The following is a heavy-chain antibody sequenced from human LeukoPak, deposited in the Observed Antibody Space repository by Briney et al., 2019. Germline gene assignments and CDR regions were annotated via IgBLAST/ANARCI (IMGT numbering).Heavy chain of an antibody. V-gene: IGHV4-59*01. CDR2: IYYSGST. D-gene: IGHD6-13*01. CDR1: GGSISSYY. Sequence: SETLSLTCTVSGGSISSYYWSWIRQPPGKGLEWIGYIYYSGSTNFNPSLKSRVTISVDTSKNQFSLKLSSVTAADTAVYYCARLVSSTDAFDIWGQGTMVTVSS. J-gene: IGHJ3*02. CDR3: ARLVSSTDAFDI.